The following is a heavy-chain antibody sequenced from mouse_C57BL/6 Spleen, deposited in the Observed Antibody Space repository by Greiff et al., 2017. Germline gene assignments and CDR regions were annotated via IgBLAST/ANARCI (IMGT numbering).Heavy chain of an antibody. Sequence: ESGPGLVKPSQSLSLTCSVTGYSITSGYYWNWIRQFPGNKLEWMGYISYDGSNNYNPSLKNRISITRDTSKNQFFLKLNSVTTEDTATYYCARAMRGDFDYWGQGTTLTVSS. CDR3: ARAMRGDFDY. CDR2: ISYDGSN. CDR1: GYSITSGYY. V-gene: IGHV3-6*01. J-gene: IGHJ2*01.